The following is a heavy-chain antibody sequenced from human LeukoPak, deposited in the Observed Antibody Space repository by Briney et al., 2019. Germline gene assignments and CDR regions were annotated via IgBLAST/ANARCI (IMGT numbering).Heavy chain of an antibody. CDR1: GFTVSGNY. CDR2: IYGGTGS. J-gene: IGHJ4*02. Sequence: GGSLRLSCAASGFTVSGNYMSWVRQAPGKGLEWISVIYGGTGSYYADPVRGRFIISRDDSKNTLYLQMNSLRVDDTAMYYCARDQKGPAYWGQGTLVTVSS. CDR3: ARDQKGPAY. V-gene: IGHV3-53*01.